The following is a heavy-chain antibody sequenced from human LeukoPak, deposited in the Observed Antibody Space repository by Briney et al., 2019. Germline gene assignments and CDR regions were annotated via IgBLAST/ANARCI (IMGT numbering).Heavy chain of an antibody. D-gene: IGHD5-24*01. CDR2: IKQDGNEK. Sequence: GGSLRLSCAASGFTFSSHWMSWVRQAPGKGLEWVASIKQDGNEKYYLDSMKGRFTISRDNAKNSLYLQMNSLRAEDTAEYYCARETKGMAYFDYWGQGTLVTVSS. CDR3: ARETKGMAYFDY. J-gene: IGHJ4*02. V-gene: IGHV3-7*01. CDR1: GFTFSSHW.